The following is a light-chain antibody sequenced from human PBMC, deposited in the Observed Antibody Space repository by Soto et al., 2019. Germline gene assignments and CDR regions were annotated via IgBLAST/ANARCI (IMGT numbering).Light chain of an antibody. CDR2: WAS. J-gene: IGKJ2*01. CDR1: RTLFYPSNNKTY. Sequence: DIVMTQSPDSLAVSLGERATINCKSNRTLFYPSNNKTYLAWYQQKAGQPPKLLIYWASMRESGVPDRFSGSGSGTDFTLTISSLQAADVTIFYCKQYYKSHYTFDQGTKLEIK. CDR3: KQYYKSHYT. V-gene: IGKV4-1*01.